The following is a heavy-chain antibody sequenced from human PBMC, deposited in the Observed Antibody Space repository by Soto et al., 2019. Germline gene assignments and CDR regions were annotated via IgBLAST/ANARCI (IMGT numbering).Heavy chain of an antibody. CDR1: GFPFSDFE. CDR2: ISSGGTTK. V-gene: IGHV3-48*03. D-gene: IGHD3-9*01. Sequence: PGGSLRLSCATSGFPFSDFEMHWVRQAPGKGLEWVSYISSGGTTKYYADSVKGRFTISRDNAKNSLFLQMNSLRAEDTAVYYCAREYYDIFTGLYLNWFERWGQGTLVTVSS. J-gene: IGHJ5*02. CDR3: AREYYDIFTGLYLNWFER.